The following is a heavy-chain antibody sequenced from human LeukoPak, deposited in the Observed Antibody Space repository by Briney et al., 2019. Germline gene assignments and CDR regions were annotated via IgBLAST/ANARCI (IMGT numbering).Heavy chain of an antibody. D-gene: IGHD4-17*01. CDR2: IYYSGST. CDR3: ARDDYGDYDL. V-gene: IGHV4-59*01. Sequence: SETLSLTCTVSGGSISSYYWSWIRQPPGKGLEWIGYIYYSGSTNYNPSLKSRVTISVDTSKNQFSLKLSSVTAADTAVYYCARDDYGDYDLWGQGTLVTVSS. CDR1: GGSISSYY. J-gene: IGHJ4*02.